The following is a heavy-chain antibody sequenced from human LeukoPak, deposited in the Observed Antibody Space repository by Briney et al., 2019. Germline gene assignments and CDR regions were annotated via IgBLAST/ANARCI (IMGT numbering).Heavy chain of an antibody. CDR2: IYYTGST. Sequence: SETLSLTCTVSGGSINSYYWSWIRQPPGKGLEWIGYIYYTGSTNYNPSLKSRVTISVDTSKNQFSLKLSSVTAADTAVYYCARSFLGDWYFDLWGRGTLVTVSS. D-gene: IGHD1-26*01. CDR3: ARSFLGDWYFDL. J-gene: IGHJ2*01. V-gene: IGHV4-59*08. CDR1: GGSINSYY.